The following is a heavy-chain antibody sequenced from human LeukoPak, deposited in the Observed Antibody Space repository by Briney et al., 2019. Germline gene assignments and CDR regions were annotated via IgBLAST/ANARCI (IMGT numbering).Heavy chain of an antibody. Sequence: PSETLSLTCTVSGGSISSSSYYRGWIRQPPGKGLEWIGSIYYSGSTYYNPSLKSRVTISVDTSKNQFSLKLSSVTAADTAVYYCARDYYYYYMDVWGKGTTVTVSS. J-gene: IGHJ6*03. CDR3: ARDYYYYYMDV. V-gene: IGHV4-39*07. CDR2: IYYSGST. CDR1: GGSISSSSYY.